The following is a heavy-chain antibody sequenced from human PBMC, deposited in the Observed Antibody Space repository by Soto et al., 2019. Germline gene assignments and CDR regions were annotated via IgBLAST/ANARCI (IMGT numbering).Heavy chain of an antibody. CDR2: IRSKANSYAT. J-gene: IGHJ3*02. CDR3: TRLKSGSQRGDSFDI. CDR1: GFTFSGSA. Sequence: EVQLVESGGGLVQPGGSLKLSCAASGFTFSGSAMHWVRQASGKGLEWVGRIRSKANSYATAYAASVKGRFTISRDDSKNTAYLQMNSLKTEDTAVYYCTRLKSGSQRGDSFDIWGQGTMVTVSS. V-gene: IGHV3-73*02. D-gene: IGHD1-26*01.